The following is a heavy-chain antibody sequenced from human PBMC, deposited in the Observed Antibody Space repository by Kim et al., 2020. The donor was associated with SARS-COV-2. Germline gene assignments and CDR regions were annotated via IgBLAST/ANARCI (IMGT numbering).Heavy chain of an antibody. CDR3: ARDWDLNSSGKEDFDI. CDR1: GFTFSSYC. CDR2: IKKDGNQK. D-gene: IGHD6-19*01. Sequence: GGSLRLSCAASGFTFSSYCMTWVRQAPGKGLEWVSNIKKDGNQKYYVDSVKGRFTISRDNDKNSLYLQMNSLRAEDTAVYYCARDWDLNSSGKEDFDIWGQGTMVTVSS. J-gene: IGHJ3*02. V-gene: IGHV3-7*01.